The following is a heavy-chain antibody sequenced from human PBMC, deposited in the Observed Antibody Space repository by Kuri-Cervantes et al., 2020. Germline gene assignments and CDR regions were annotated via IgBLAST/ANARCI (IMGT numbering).Heavy chain of an antibody. D-gene: IGHD3-10*01. CDR3: ASGVGELGYYGMDV. CDR1: GYTFTSYG. Sequence: ASVKVSCKASGYTFTSYGISWVRQAPGQGLERMGWISAYNGNTNYAQKLQGRVTMTTDTSTSTAYMELRSLRSDDTAVYYCASGVGELGYYGMDVWGQGTTVTVSS. CDR2: ISAYNGNT. V-gene: IGHV1-18*01. J-gene: IGHJ6*02.